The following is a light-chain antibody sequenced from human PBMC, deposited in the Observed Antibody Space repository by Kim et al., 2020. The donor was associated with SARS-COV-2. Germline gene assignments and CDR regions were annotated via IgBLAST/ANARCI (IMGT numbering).Light chain of an antibody. CDR2: KAS. Sequence: DIQMTQSPSTLSASLGDRVTITCRASQSINSWLAWYQQKPGKAPKLLISKASSVESGVPSRFSGSGSGTEFTLTISSLQPDDFATYYCQQYNSYSLTFGGGTKVDIK. CDR3: QQYNSYSLT. J-gene: IGKJ4*01. CDR1: QSINSW. V-gene: IGKV1-5*03.